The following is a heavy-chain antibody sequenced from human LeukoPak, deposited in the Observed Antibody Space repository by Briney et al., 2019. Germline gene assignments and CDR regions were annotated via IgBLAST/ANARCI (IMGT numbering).Heavy chain of an antibody. Sequence: ASVKVSCTVSGYTLTELSMHWVRQAPGKGLEWMGGFDPEDGETIYAQKFQGRVTMTEDTSTDTAYMELSSLRSEDTAAYYCATLGSSSSWYYFDYWGQGTLVTVSS. CDR1: GYTLTELS. D-gene: IGHD6-13*01. J-gene: IGHJ4*02. CDR2: FDPEDGET. V-gene: IGHV1-24*01. CDR3: ATLGSSSSWYYFDY.